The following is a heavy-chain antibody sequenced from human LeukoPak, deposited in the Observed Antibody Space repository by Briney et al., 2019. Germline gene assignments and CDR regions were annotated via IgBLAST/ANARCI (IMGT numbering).Heavy chain of an antibody. CDR2: ISAYNGNT. Sequence: ASVKVSCKASGYTFTNYDINWVRQAPGQGLEWMGWISAYNGNTNYAQKLQGRVTMTTDTSTSTAYMELRSLRSDDTAVYYCARDFPTIVVVPAAIPLGYWGQGTLVTVSS. CDR3: ARDFPTIVVVPAAIPLGY. V-gene: IGHV1-18*01. CDR1: GYTFTNYD. D-gene: IGHD2-2*01. J-gene: IGHJ4*02.